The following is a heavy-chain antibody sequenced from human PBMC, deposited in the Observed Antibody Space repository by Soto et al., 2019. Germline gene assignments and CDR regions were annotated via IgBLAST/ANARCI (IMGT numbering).Heavy chain of an antibody. V-gene: IGHV6-1*01. D-gene: IGHD2-2*01. CDR3: ERDKDIVVVTAAIGYGMDV. Sequence: SQTLSLTCVISGDSVSSNSAALNWIRQSPSRGLEWLGRTYYRSKWYNDYAVSVKSRITINPDTSKNQFSLQLNSVTPEDTAVYYCERDKDIVVVTAAIGYGMDVWGQGTTVTVSS. J-gene: IGHJ6*02. CDR2: TYYRSKWYN. CDR1: GDSVSSNSAA.